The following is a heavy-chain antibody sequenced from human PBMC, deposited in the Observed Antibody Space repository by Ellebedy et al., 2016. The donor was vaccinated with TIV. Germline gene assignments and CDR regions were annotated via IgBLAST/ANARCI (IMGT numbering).Heavy chain of an antibody. CDR3: AKDPGGLTTMITPD. Sequence: GGSLRLSXAASGFGFWGYAMSWVRQAPGKGLEWVSAISYNSDITHYGDSVKGRFTISRDNSKNTLYLQMNSLRAEDTAVYYCAKDPGGLTTMITPDWGQGTLVTVSS. CDR2: ISYNSDIT. V-gene: IGHV3-23*02. D-gene: IGHD4-17*01. J-gene: IGHJ4*02. CDR1: GFGFWGYA.